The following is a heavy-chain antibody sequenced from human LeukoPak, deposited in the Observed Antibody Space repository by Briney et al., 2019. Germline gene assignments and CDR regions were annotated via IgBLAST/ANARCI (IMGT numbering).Heavy chain of an antibody. CDR1: GFTFRNYE. D-gene: IGHD6-13*01. CDR2: ISSGGSII. Sequence: GGSLRLSCAASGFTFRNYEMNWVRQAPGKGLEWVSYISSGGSIIHYADSVKGRVTISRDNAKNSVFLQMNRLRVEDTAVYYCTTSRHSSSWYYNDYWGQGILVTVS. CDR3: TTSRHSSSWYYNDY. J-gene: IGHJ4*02. V-gene: IGHV3-48*01.